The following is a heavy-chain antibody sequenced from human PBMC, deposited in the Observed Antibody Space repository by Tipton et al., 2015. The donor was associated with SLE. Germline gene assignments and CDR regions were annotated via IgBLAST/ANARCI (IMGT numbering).Heavy chain of an antibody. CDR2: TYSGGPT. Sequence: SLRLSCAASGFTFSTYAMNWVRQAPGKGLEWVSVTYSGGPTYYADSVKGRFTISRDNSKNTLYLQMNSLRAEDTAVYYCASSLLTVFAGFDYWGQGTLVTVSS. CDR1: GFTFSTYA. J-gene: IGHJ4*02. CDR3: ASSLLTVFAGFDY. V-gene: IGHV3-23*03. D-gene: IGHD3-3*01.